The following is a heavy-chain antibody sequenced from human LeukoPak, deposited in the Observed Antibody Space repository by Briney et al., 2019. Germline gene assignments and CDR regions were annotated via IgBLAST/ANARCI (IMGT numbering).Heavy chain of an antibody. CDR2: IYSGGST. CDR1: GFTVSSNY. J-gene: IGHJ4*02. D-gene: IGHD1-26*01. CDR3: AKSRGESRGASNY. V-gene: IGHV3-66*01. Sequence: PGGSLRLSCAASGFTVSSNYMSWVRQAPGKGLEWVSVIYSGGSTYYADSVKGRFTISRGNSKNTLYLQMNSLRAEDTAVYYCAKSRGESRGASNYWGQGTLVTVSS.